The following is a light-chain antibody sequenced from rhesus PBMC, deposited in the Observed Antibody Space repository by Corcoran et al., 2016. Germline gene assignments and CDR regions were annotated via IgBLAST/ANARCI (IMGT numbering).Light chain of an antibody. CDR2: KAS. Sequence: DIQMTQSPSSLSASVGDTVTITCQASQGISSWLAWFQQKPGKAPKFLSYKASSLQSGVPSRFSGRGSRTDFTLTISSLQPEDFATYYSLQYSSSPLTFGGGTKVEIK. CDR3: LQYSSSPLT. J-gene: IGKJ4*01. V-gene: IGKV1-22*01. CDR1: QGISSW.